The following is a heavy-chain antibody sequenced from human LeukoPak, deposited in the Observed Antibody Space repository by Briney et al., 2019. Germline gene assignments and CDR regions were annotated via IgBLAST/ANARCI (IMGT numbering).Heavy chain of an antibody. CDR3: VNQKIGDGPYFDS. D-gene: IGHD3-16*01. V-gene: IGHV3-11*04. J-gene: IGHJ4*02. CDR2: ISSSGSTI. Sequence: GGSLRLSCAASGFTFSDYYMSWIRQAPGKGLEWVSYISSSGSTIYYADSVKGRFTISRDNAKNSLYLQMNSLRAEDTAVYYYVNQKIGDGPYFDSWGQGTLVTVSS. CDR1: GFTFSDYY.